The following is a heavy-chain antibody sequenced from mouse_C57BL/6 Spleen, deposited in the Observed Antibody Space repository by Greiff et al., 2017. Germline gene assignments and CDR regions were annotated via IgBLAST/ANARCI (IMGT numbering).Heavy chain of an antibody. CDR2: IDPSDSYT. D-gene: IGHD3-2*02. Sequence: VQLQQPGAELVRPGTSVKLSCKASGYTFTSYWMHWVKQRPGQGLEWIGVIDPSDSYTNYNQKFKGKATLTVDTSSSTAYMQLSSLTSEDSAVYYCARGGSGPYYYAMDYWGQGTSVTVSS. CDR1: GYTFTSYW. V-gene: IGHV1-59*01. J-gene: IGHJ4*01. CDR3: ARGGSGPYYYAMDY.